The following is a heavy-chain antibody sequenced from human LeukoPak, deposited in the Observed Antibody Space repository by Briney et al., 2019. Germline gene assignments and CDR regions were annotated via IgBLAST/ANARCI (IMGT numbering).Heavy chain of an antibody. J-gene: IGHJ4*02. CDR3: ARTAGRTFDY. CDR2: ISVYRSKT. V-gene: IGHV1-18*01. CDR1: SHTFTSYG. Sequence: ASVKVSCKASSHTFTSYGLSWVRQAPGQGLEWMGWISVYRSKTNYAQKFQGRITLTTDASTRTTFMELRSLRSEDTAVYYCARTAGRTFDYWGQGTLVTVSS. D-gene: IGHD6-6*01.